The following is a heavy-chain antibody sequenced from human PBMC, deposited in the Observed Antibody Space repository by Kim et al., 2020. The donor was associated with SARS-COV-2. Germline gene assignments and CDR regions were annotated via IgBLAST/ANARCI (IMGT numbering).Heavy chain of an antibody. Sequence: GGSLRLSCAASGFSFSDHYMDWVRQAPGKGLEWVGRIRTKAKRYTTEYAASVKDRFTISRDDSKNSLHLQMNSLKTEDTAVYFCARDLHESAAFCDYWGQGTPVTVSS. CDR1: GFSFSDHY. CDR3: ARDLHESAAFCDY. CDR2: IRTKAKRYTT. V-gene: IGHV3-72*01. D-gene: IGHD3-3*01. J-gene: IGHJ4*02.